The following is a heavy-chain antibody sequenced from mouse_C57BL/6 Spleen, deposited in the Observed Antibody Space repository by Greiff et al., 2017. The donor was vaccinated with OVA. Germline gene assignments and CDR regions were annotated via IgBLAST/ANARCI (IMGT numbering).Heavy chain of an antibody. CDR2: IYPGDGDT. Sequence: VQGVESGPELVKPGASVKISCKASGYAFSSSWMNWVKQRPGKGLEWIGRIYPGDGDTNYNGKFKGKATLTADKSSSTAYMQLSSLTSEDSAVYFCASIYYGNYDYWGQGTTLTVSS. D-gene: IGHD2-1*01. CDR3: ASIYYGNYDY. CDR1: GYAFSSSW. V-gene: IGHV1-82*01. J-gene: IGHJ2*01.